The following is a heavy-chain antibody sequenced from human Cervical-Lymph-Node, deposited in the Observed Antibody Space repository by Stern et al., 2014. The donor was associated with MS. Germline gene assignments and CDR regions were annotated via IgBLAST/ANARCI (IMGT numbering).Heavy chain of an antibody. CDR3: ASYGDYLPHAFDI. Sequence: EDQLVESGGGLVQPGGSLRLSCAASGFTFSSYSMNWVRQAPGKGLEWGSYISSSSSTIYYADSVKGRFTISRDNAKNSLYLQMNSLRDEDTAVYYCASYGDYLPHAFDIWGQGTMVTVSS. D-gene: IGHD4-17*01. CDR2: ISSSSSTI. J-gene: IGHJ3*02. V-gene: IGHV3-48*02. CDR1: GFTFSSYS.